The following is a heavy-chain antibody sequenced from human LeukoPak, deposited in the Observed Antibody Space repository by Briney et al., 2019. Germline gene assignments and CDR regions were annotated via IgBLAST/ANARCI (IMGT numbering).Heavy chain of an antibody. CDR3: AKGANWGSHTLNWFDP. V-gene: IGHV3-30*18. Sequence: GGSLRLSCAASGFIFSSKWIHWVRQAPGKGLEWVAVISYDGSNKYYADSVKGRFTISRDNSKNTLYLQMNSLRAEDTAVYYCAKGANWGSHTLNWFDPWGQGTLVTVSS. D-gene: IGHD7-27*01. J-gene: IGHJ5*02. CDR2: ISYDGSNK. CDR1: GFIFSSKW.